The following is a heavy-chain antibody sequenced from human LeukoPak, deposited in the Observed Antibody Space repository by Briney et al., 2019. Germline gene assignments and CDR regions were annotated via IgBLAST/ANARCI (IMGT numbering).Heavy chain of an antibody. Sequence: GGSLRLSCVVSGFTVSNNFTTWVRQAPGKGLEWVSLIYSGGNIYYADSVKGRFTISRDASKNTLYLQMNSLRAEDTAVYYCARDPGAAAGNLWSWGQGTLVTVSS. CDR1: GFTVSNNF. V-gene: IGHV3-66*01. CDR2: IYSGGNI. J-gene: IGHJ5*02. CDR3: ARDPGAAAGNLWS. D-gene: IGHD6-13*01.